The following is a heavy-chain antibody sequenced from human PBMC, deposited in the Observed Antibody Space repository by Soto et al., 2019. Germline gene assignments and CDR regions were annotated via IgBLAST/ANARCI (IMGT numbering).Heavy chain of an antibody. V-gene: IGHV3-64D*06. D-gene: IGHD2-2*01. J-gene: IGHJ6*02. Sequence: RGSLRLSCSASGFTFSSYAMHWVRQAPGKGLEYVSAISSKGGRTYYADSVKGRFTICRDNSKNTLDFQMSSRRGEDTAVYYCVKGPRPPFIVVVRELSYYGMDVWGQGTTVTVSS. CDR3: VKGPRPPFIVVVRELSYYGMDV. CDR2: ISSKGGRT. CDR1: GFTFSSYA.